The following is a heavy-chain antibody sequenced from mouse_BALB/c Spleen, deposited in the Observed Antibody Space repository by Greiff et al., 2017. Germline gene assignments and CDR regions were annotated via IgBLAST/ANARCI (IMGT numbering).Heavy chain of an antibody. CDR1: GFTFSSFG. J-gene: IGHJ1*01. Sequence: EVKLVESGGGLVQPGGSRKLSCAASGFTFSSFGMHWVRQAPEKGLEWVAYISSGSSTIYYADTVKGRFTISRDNPKNTLFLQMTSLRSEDTAMYYCARRGRDPYWYFDVWGAGTTVTVSS. D-gene: IGHD3-3*01. CDR3: ARRGRDPYWYFDV. V-gene: IGHV5-17*02. CDR2: ISSGSSTI.